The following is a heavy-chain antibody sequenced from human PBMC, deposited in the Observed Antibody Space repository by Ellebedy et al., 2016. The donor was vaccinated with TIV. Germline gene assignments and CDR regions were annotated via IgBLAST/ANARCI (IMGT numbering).Heavy chain of an antibody. D-gene: IGHD5-12*01. V-gene: IGHV3-7*01. CDR2: IKQDGSEK. CDR1: GFTFSSYW. Sequence: GESLKISCAASGFTFSSYWMSWVRQAPGKGLEWVANIKQDGSEKYYADSVKGRFTISRDNAKNTLYLQMNSLRAEDTAVYYCARGGYDYWGQGALVTVSS. J-gene: IGHJ4*02. CDR3: ARGGYDY.